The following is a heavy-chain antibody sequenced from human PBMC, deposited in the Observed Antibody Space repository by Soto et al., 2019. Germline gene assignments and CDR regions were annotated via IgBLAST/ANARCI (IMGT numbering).Heavy chain of an antibody. D-gene: IGHD3-3*01. V-gene: IGHV3-23*01. Sequence: EVQLLESGGGLVQPGGSLRLSCAASGFTFSSYAMSWVRQAPGKGLEWVSAISGSGGSTYYADSVKGRFTISRDNSKNTLYLQMNSLRAEETAVYYCAKERLSYDFWSGYYPIDYWGQGTLVTVSS. CDR2: ISGSGGST. CDR1: GFTFSSYA. CDR3: AKERLSYDFWSGYYPIDY. J-gene: IGHJ4*02.